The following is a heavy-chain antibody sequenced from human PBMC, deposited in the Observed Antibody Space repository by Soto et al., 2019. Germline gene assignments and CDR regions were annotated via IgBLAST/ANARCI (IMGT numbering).Heavy chain of an antibody. CDR3: ARYCSGGSCYSAFDY. J-gene: IGHJ4*01. V-gene: IGHV1-2*04. CDR1: GYTFTGYY. Sequence: GASVKVSCKASGYTFTGYYMHWVRQAPGQGLEWMGWINPNSGGTNYAQKFQGWVTMTRDTSISTAYMELSRLRSDDTALYYCARYCSGGSCYSAFDYWGHGTLVTVSS. CDR2: INPNSGGT. D-gene: IGHD2-15*01.